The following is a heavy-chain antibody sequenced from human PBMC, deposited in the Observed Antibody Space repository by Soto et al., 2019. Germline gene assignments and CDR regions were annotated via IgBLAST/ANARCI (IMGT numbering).Heavy chain of an antibody. J-gene: IGHJ6*02. D-gene: IGHD2-2*01. Sequence: QVQLVQSGAEVKKPGSSVKVSCKASGDTFSSYAISWVRQAPGQGLEWVGGIIPIFVTANYAQKFQGRVTLTADESTSTAYMALRSLRSEDTPVYFCARHVPTAGYYYGMDVGGQGTTVTDSS. CDR3: ARHVPTAGYYYGMDV. CDR2: IIPIFVTA. CDR1: GDTFSSYA. V-gene: IGHV1-69*12.